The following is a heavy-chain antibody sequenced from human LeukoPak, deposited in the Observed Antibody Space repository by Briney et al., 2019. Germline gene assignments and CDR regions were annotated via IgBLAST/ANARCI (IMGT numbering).Heavy chain of an antibody. D-gene: IGHD6-19*01. Sequence: TGGSLRLSCAASGFIFSSYGMHWVRQAPGKGLEWVAVIWYDGTNKYYPDSVKGRFTISRDNSKNTLYLQMNSLRAEGTAVYYCARDRKAVAADYWGQGTLVTVSS. CDR3: ARDRKAVAADY. CDR1: GFIFSSYG. CDR2: IWYDGTNK. V-gene: IGHV3-33*01. J-gene: IGHJ4*02.